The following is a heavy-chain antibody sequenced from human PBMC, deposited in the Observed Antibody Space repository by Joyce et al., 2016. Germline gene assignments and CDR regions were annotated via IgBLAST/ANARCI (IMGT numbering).Heavy chain of an antibody. Sequence: EMQLVESGGAVVQPGGSLRLSCAASRFIFDDYSMHWVRHAPGKGQEWICLISWDGHHTYYADSVKGRFNISRDNNKISLYLQMHSLRSEETALYMCVKGSSGYNRDGGFDIWGQGTMFIVSA. CDR1: RFIFDDYS. V-gene: IGHV3-43*01. D-gene: IGHD3-22*01. CDR3: VKGSSGYNRDGGFDI. CDR2: ISWDGHHT. J-gene: IGHJ3*02.